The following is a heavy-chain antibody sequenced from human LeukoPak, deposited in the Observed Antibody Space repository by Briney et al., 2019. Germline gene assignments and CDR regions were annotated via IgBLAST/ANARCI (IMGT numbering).Heavy chain of an antibody. V-gene: IGHV4-4*07. CDR2: IYTSGST. Sequence: PSETLSLTCTASGGSISSYYWSWIRQPAGKGLEWIGRIYTSGSTNYNPSLKSRVTISVDKSKNQFSLKLSSVTAADTAVYYCARDEPYYYDSSGYYTYYFDYWGQGTLVTVSS. CDR3: ARDEPYYYDSSGYYTYYFDY. D-gene: IGHD3-22*01. J-gene: IGHJ4*02. CDR1: GGSISSYY.